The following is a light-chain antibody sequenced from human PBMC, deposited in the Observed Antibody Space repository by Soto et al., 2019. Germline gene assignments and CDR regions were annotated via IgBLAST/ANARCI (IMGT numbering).Light chain of an antibody. CDR2: SGN. V-gene: IGLV1-44*01. Sequence: QSVLTQPPSASGTPGQRVTISCSGSSSNIGSNTVNWYQQLPGTAPKLLTYSGNQRPSGVPDRFSGSKSGTSASLAIGGLQSEDEADYCCAAWDDSLNGSYVFGTGTKVTVL. CDR1: SSNIGSNT. J-gene: IGLJ1*01. CDR3: AAWDDSLNGSYV.